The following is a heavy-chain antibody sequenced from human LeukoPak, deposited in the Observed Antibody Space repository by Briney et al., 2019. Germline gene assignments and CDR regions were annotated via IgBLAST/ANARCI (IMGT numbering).Heavy chain of an antibody. V-gene: IGHV3-21*01. CDR3: ARPPSTSAWSNSVDD. D-gene: IGHD6-19*01. CDR2: ISGRSSNK. CDR1: GFTASSNY. Sequence: AGSLRFSCAASGFTASSNYMNWDGQAPGKGLEWVAYISGRSSNKYYVDSVQGRFTSTRDNAKNSLYLQMGSLRAEDTAVYSCARPPSTSAWSNSVDDWGQGTLVTVSS. J-gene: IGHJ4*02.